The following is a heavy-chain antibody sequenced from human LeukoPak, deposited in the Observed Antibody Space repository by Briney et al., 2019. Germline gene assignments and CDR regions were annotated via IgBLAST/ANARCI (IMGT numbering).Heavy chain of an antibody. J-gene: IGHJ6*03. CDR2: ISYDGSNK. Sequence: GGSLRLSCAASGFTFSSYAMHWVRQAPGKGLEWVAVISYDGSNKYYADSVKGRFTISRDNSKNTLYLQMNSLRAEDTAVYYCAKARNYDSSGYDYYYYYMDVWGKGTTVTISS. V-gene: IGHV3-30*04. D-gene: IGHD3-22*01. CDR3: AKARNYDSSGYDYYYYYMDV. CDR1: GFTFSSYA.